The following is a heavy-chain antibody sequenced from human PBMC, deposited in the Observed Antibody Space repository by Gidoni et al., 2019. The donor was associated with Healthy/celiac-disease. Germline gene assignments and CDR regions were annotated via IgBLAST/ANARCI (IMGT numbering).Heavy chain of an antibody. CDR3: AREVYDSSGYYSGGVDY. J-gene: IGHJ4*02. Sequence: QVTLVESGGGVVQPGSSLSLSCAASGFTFSSYAMHWVRPAPGKGLEWVAGISYDGSNKYYADSVKGRFTISRDNSKNTLYLQMNSLRAEDTAVYYCAREVYDSSGYYSGGVDYWGQGTLVTVSS. CDR2: ISYDGSNK. CDR1: GFTFSSYA. V-gene: IGHV3-30*04. D-gene: IGHD3-22*01.